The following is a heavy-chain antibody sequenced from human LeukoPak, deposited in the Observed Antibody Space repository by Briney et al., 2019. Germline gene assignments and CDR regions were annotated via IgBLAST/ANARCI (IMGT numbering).Heavy chain of an antibody. D-gene: IGHD1-26*01. J-gene: IGHJ4*02. Sequence: GGSLRLSCAASGFTFSSYAMSWVRQAPGKGLEWVSAISGSGGSTYYADSVTGRFTISRDNSKNTMYLQMNSLRAEDTAVYYCAKDVVAAPSRFDSWGQGTLVTVSS. CDR2: ISGSGGST. CDR3: AKDVVAAPSRFDS. CDR1: GFTFSSYA. V-gene: IGHV3-23*01.